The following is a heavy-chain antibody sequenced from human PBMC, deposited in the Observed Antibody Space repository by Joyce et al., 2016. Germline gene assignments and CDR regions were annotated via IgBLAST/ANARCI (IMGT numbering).Heavy chain of an antibody. CDR3: ARSQWLAPLMY. CDR2: IKNRGVT. Sequence: QVQLQQWGAGLLKPSETLSLTCAVSGGPFRGFFWTWVRQPPGKGLEWIEDIKNRGVTNYNPSLKTRVTFSVDTSKNQFSLKLTSLSAADTAVYYCARSQWLAPLMYWGQGTPVTVSS. V-gene: IGHV4-34*01. CDR1: GGPFRGFF. D-gene: IGHD6-19*01. J-gene: IGHJ4*02.